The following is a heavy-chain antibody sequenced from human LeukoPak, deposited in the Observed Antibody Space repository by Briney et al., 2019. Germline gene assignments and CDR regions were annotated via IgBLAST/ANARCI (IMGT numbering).Heavy chain of an antibody. CDR1: GFTFSSYA. V-gene: IGHV3-66*01. D-gene: IGHD3-10*01. CDR3: ARDHYYYGSGSYSRGVY. J-gene: IGHJ4*02. Sequence: GGSLRLSCAASGFTFSSYAMSWVRQAPGKGLEWVSVIYSGGSTYYADSVKGRFTISRDNSKNTLYLQMNSLRAEDTAVYYCARDHYYYGSGSYSRGVYWGQGTLVTVSS. CDR2: IYSGGST.